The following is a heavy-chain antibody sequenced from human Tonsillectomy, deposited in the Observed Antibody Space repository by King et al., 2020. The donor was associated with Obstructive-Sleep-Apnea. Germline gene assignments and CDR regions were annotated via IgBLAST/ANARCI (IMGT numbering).Heavy chain of an antibody. J-gene: IGHJ4*02. CDR3: ARGVEEGFGELLLNSTIYYLDY. CDR2: IYYSWST. D-gene: IGHD3-10*01. CDR1: GGSISSYY. Sequence: VQLQESGPGLVKPSETLSLTCTVSGGSISSYYWSWIRQPPGKGLEWIGYIYYSWSTNYSPSLKSRLTISVDTSKNQFSLKLSSVTAADTAVYYCARGVEEGFGELLLNSTIYYLDYWGQGILVTVSS. V-gene: IGHV4-59*01.